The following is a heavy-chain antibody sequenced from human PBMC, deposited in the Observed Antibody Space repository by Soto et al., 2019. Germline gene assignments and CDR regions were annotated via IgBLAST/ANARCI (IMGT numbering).Heavy chain of an antibody. CDR1: GFTFSSYA. J-gene: IGHJ6*02. V-gene: IGHV3-30-3*01. D-gene: IGHD2-15*01. CDR2: ISYDGSNK. Sequence: GGSLRLSCAASGFTFSSYAMHWVRQAPGKGLEWVAVISYDGSNKYYADSVKGRFTISRDNSKNTLYLQMNSLRAEDTAVYYCARDRKLYCSGGSCYGWGGYYYYGMDVWGQGTTVTVSS. CDR3: ARDRKLYCSGGSCYGWGGYYYYGMDV.